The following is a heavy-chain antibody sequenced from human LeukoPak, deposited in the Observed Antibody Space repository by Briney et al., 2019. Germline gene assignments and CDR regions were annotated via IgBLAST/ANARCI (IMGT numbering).Heavy chain of an antibody. J-gene: IGHJ4*02. V-gene: IGHV3-23*01. D-gene: IGHD3-22*01. CDR3: AKQYYYDSSGYSDLVY. CDR1: GFTFSSYA. CDR2: ISGSGGST. Sequence: PGGSLRLSCAASGFTFSSYAMSWVRQAPGEGLEWVSAISGSGGSTYYADSVKGRFTLSRDNYKNTLYLQMNSLRAEDTAVYYCAKQYYYDSSGYSDLVYWGQGTLVTVSS.